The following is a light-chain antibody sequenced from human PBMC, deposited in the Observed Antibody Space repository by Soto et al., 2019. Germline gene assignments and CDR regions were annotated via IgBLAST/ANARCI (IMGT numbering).Light chain of an antibody. V-gene: IGKV3-11*01. CDR1: QIVSSY. CDR2: DAS. CDR3: QQRSNWLYT. J-gene: IGKJ2*01. Sequence: EIVLTQSPATLSLSPGERATLSCRASQIVSSYLAWYQQKPGQAPRLLIYDASNRATGIPARFSGSGSGTEFTLTISSLEPEDFAVYYCQQRSNWLYTFGQGTKLEIK.